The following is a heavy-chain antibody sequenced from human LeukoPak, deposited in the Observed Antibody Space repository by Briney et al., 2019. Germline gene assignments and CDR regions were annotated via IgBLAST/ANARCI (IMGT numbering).Heavy chain of an antibody. J-gene: IGHJ4*02. V-gene: IGHV3-30*04. CDR3: ARGPKFAIRMIVVVTKGHFDY. CDR2: ISYDGNNK. D-gene: IGHD3-22*01. CDR1: GFTFSSYA. Sequence: GGSLRLSCAASGFTFSSYAMHWVRQAPGPGLEWVAAISYDGNNKYYADSVKGRFTISRDNSKNTLYLQMNSLRAEDTAVYYCARGPKFAIRMIVVVTKGHFDYWGQGTLVTVSS.